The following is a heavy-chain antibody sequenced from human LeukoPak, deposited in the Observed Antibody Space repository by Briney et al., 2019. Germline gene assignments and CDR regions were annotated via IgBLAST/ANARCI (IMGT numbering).Heavy chain of an antibody. CDR1: GFTFSSYG. CDR3: EMGAQTVDY. CDR2: IRNDGSNK. Sequence: PGWSLRLSCTASGFTFSSYGMHWVRQAPGKGLEWVAFIRNDGSNKYYADSVKGRFTISRDNSKNTLYLQMNRLRVEDTAVYYCEMGAQTVDYWGQGTLVTVSS. J-gene: IGHJ4*02. D-gene: IGHD1-26*01. V-gene: IGHV3-30*02.